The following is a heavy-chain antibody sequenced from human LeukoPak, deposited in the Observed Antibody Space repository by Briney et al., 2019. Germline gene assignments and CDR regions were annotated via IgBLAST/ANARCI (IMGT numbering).Heavy chain of an antibody. CDR3: AKVEMTYDTSGSFDY. CDR1: GFTFSSYA. V-gene: IGHV3-30-3*01. CDR2: ISYDGNNK. D-gene: IGHD3-22*01. J-gene: IGHJ4*02. Sequence: GGSLRLSCAASGFTFSSYAMYWVRQAPGTGLEWVAVISYDGNNKYYADSVKGRFTISRDSSKNTLYLQMNSLRVEDTAVYYCAKVEMTYDTSGSFDYWGQGTLVTVSS.